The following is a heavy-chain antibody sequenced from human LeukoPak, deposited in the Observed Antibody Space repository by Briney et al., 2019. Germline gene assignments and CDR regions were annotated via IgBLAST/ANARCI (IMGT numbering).Heavy chain of an antibody. V-gene: IGHV3-21*01. J-gene: IGHJ4*02. CDR3: ARSITMIELDY. CDR2: ISSSSSYI. Sequence: GRSLRLSCAASGFTFSSYSMNWVRQAPGKGLEWVSSISSSSSYIYYADSVKGRFTISRDNAKNSLYLQMNSLRAEDTAVYYCARSITMIELDYWGQGTLVTVSS. CDR1: GFTFSSYS. D-gene: IGHD3-22*01.